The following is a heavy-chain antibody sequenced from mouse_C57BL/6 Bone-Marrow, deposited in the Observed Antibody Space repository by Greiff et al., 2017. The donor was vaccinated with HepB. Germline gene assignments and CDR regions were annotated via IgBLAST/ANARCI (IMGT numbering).Heavy chain of an antibody. CDR2: ILPSIGRT. J-gene: IGHJ4*01. CDR3: ARITRDYAMDY. V-gene: IGHV15-2*01. CDR1: DSEVFPIAN. Sequence: QVQLKESGSELRSPGSSVKLSCKDFDSEVFPIANMSWVRQKPGHGFEWIGGILPSIGRTIYGEKFEDKATLDADTLSNTAYLELNSLTSEDSAIYYCARITRDYAMDYWGEGTSVTVSS. D-gene: IGHD1-3*01.